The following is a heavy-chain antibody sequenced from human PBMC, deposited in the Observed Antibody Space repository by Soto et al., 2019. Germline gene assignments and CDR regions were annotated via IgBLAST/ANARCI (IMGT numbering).Heavy chain of an antibody. J-gene: IGHJ6*02. Sequence: PSETLSLTCTVSGGSISSGGYYWSWIRQHPGKGLEWIGYIYYSGSTYYNPSLKSRVTISVDTSKNQFSLKLSSVTAADTAVYYCARHYNYYDSSGPWPFYYYYYGMDVWGQGTTVTVSS. V-gene: IGHV4-31*03. CDR3: ARHYNYYDSSGPWPFYYYYYGMDV. D-gene: IGHD3-22*01. CDR2: IYYSGST. CDR1: GGSISSGGYY.